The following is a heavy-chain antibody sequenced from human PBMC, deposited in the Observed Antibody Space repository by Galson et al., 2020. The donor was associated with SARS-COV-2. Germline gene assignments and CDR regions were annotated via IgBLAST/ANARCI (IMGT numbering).Heavy chain of an antibody. J-gene: IGHJ4*02. D-gene: IGHD3-3*02. Sequence: SSYSMNWVRKAPGKVLECVSSLSSIIYIYYADSVKGRFTISRDNAKNSLYLHLNSLRAEDTALYYCASPGWPTELAYYFYYWCQGTVVTFAS. CDR1: SSYS. V-gene: IGHV3-21*01. CDR3: ASPGWPTELAYYFYY. CDR2: LSSIIYI.